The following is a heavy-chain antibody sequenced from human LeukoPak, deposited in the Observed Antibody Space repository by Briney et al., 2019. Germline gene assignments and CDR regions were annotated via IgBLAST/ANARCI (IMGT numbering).Heavy chain of an antibody. CDR3: ARETLVGSWFDP. D-gene: IGHD2-15*01. CDR1: GGTFSSYA. Sequence: SVKVSCKASGGTFSSYAISWVRQAPGQGLEWMGGIIPIFGTANYAQKFQGRVTITADESTSTAYMELSSLRSEDTAVYYCARETLVGSWFDPWGQGTLVTVSS. V-gene: IGHV1-69*01. J-gene: IGHJ5*02. CDR2: IIPIFGTA.